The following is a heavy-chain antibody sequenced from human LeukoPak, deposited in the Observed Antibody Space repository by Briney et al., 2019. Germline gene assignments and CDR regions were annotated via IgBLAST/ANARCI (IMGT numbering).Heavy chain of an antibody. CDR2: IKSRTDGATT. D-gene: IGHD2/OR15-2a*01. J-gene: IGHJ4*02. Sequence: AGGSLRLSCAASGFSFSDAWMSWVRQAPGKGLEWVGRIKSRTDGATTDYAAPVKGRFTISRDNSKNTLFLQMNSLRVDDTAIYYCAKKRPGFYPFDYWGQGTLVTVSS. V-gene: IGHV3-15*01. CDR3: AKKRPGFYPFDY. CDR1: GFSFSDAW.